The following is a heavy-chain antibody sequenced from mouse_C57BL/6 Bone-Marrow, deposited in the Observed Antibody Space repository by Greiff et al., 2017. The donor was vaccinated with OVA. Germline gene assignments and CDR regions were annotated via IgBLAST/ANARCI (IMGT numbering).Heavy chain of an antibody. Sequence: QVQLKQSGAELARPGASVKLSCKASGYTFTSYGISWVKQRTGQGLEWIGEIYPRSGNTYYNEKFKGKATLTVDTSSSTAYMQLSSLTSEDSAVYYCARKGYSNYWGQGTTLTVSS. CDR3: ARKGYSNY. CDR2: IYPRSGNT. J-gene: IGHJ2*01. D-gene: IGHD2-5*01. CDR1: GYTFTSYG. V-gene: IGHV1-81*01.